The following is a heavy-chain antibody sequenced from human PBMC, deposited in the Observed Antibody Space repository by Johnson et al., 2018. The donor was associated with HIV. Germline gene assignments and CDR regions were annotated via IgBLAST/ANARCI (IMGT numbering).Heavy chain of an antibody. V-gene: IGHV3-9*01. D-gene: IGHD3-22*01. CDR3: ARDSETSITMIVVVITGAFDI. CDR1: GFTFDDYA. Sequence: VQLVESGGGLVQPGRSLRLSCAASGFTFDDYAMHWVRQAPGKGLEWVSGISWNSGSIGYADSVKGRFTISRDNAKNSLYLQMNSLRAEDTAVYYCARDSETSITMIVVVITGAFDIWGQGTMVTVSS. CDR2: ISWNSGSI. J-gene: IGHJ3*02.